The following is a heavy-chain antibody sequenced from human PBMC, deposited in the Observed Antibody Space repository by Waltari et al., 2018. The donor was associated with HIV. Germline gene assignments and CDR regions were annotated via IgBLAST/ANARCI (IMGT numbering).Heavy chain of an antibody. CDR3: VAGYYGRGDY. D-gene: IGHD3-3*01. CDR1: VGSFTTSIYY. J-gene: IGHJ4*02. Sequence: QLQLQESGPGLVKPSEPLSLPCPVSVGSFTTSIYYWGWIRQPPGKGLEWIGSVYYSGSSYYNPSLKSRVTISVDTSKNQFSLKLSSVIAADTAVYYCVAGYYGRGDYWGQGTLVTVSS. V-gene: IGHV4-39*01. CDR2: VYYSGSS.